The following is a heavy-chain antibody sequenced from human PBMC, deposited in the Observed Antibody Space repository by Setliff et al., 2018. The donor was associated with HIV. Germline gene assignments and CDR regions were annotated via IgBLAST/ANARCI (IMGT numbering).Heavy chain of an antibody. CDR3: ARWCAAAGCYPAIYHFDS. D-gene: IGHD2-2*01. CDR1: GYTFSEYA. CDR2: IDTDNGYR. J-gene: IGHJ4*02. V-gene: IGHV1-3*04. Sequence: ASVKVSCKGSGYTFSEYAIHWVRQAPGQRLEWMGRIDTDNGYRRYSPKLQGRVTITKDTSANTAYMELRGLRSEDTAVYYCARWCAAAGCYPAIYHFDSWGQGTSVTAPQ.